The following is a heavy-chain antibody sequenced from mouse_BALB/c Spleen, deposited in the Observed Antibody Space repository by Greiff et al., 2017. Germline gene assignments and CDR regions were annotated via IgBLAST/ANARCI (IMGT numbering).Heavy chain of an antibody. CDR3: ARGYGNYYAMDY. D-gene: IGHD2-10*02. Sequence: QVQLQQPGAELMKPGASVKISCKATGYTFSSYWIEWVKQRPGHGLEWIGEILPGSGSTNYNEKFKGKATFTADTSSNTAYMQLSSLTSEDSAVYYCARGYGNYYAMDYWGQGTSVTVSS. V-gene: IGHV1-9*01. CDR2: ILPGSGST. CDR1: GYTFSSYW. J-gene: IGHJ4*01.